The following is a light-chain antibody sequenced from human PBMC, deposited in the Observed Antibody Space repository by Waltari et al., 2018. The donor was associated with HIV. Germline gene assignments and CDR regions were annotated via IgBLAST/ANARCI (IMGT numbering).Light chain of an antibody. J-gene: IGLJ2*01. CDR2: DVT. V-gene: IGLV2-14*03. CDR1: SSDVGGSNY. Sequence: QSALTQPASVSGSPGQSITISCTGTSSDVGGSNYVSWYQQHPGKAPTLMVYDVTNRPSGVSNRFSGSKSGNTAFLTISGLQAEDEADYYCSSYTTSRTVVFGGGTKLTVL. CDR3: SSYTTSRTVV.